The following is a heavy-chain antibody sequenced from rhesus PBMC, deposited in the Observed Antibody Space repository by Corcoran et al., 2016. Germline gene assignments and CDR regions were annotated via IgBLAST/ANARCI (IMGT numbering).Heavy chain of an antibody. J-gene: IGHJ1*01. V-gene: IGHV4-169*02. Sequence: QLQLQESGPGLVKPSETLSVTCAVSGGSISSSYWSWIRQAPGKGLEWIGYIYGSGSSTNYNPSLKSRVTRSVDTSKNQLSLKLSSVTTADTAVYYCAREGGFWGQGALVTVSS. CDR3: AREGGF. D-gene: IGHD1-44*02. CDR2: IYGSGSST. CDR1: GGSISSSY.